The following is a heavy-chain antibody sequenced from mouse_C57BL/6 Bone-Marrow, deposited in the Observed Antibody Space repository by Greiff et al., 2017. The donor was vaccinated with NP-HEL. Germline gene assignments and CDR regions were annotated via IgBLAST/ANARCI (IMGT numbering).Heavy chain of an antibody. Sequence: QVQLQQSGAELARPGASVKLSCKASGYTFTSYGISWVKQRTGQGLEWIGEIYPRSGNTYYNEKFKGKATLTADKSSSTAYMELRILSSDDSAVYFCARIYYDSYWSFDVWGTGTTVTVSS. CDR3: ARIYYDSYWSFDV. CDR1: GYTFTSYG. CDR2: IYPRSGNT. V-gene: IGHV1-81*01. D-gene: IGHD2-4*01. J-gene: IGHJ1*03.